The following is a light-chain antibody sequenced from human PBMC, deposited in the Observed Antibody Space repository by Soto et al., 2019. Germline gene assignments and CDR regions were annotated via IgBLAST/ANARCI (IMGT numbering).Light chain of an antibody. CDR3: QQYNNWLVT. CDR1: QSVSSN. V-gene: IGKV3-15*01. Sequence: EIVLKQSPATLSVSPGERASLSCRASQSVSSNLAWYQQKPGQAPRLLIYGASTRATGIPARFSGSGSGTEFTLTISSPQSEDFAVYYCQQYNNWLVTFGQGTRLEIK. CDR2: GAS. J-gene: IGKJ5*01.